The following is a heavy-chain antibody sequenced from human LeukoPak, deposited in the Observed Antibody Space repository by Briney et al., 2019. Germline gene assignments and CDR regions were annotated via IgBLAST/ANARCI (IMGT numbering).Heavy chain of an antibody. Sequence: GGSLRLSCAASGFTFSSYSMNWVRQAPGKGLEWVSSISSSSSYIYYADSVKGRFTISRDNAKNSLYLQMNSLRAEDTAVYYCARGIGDAWFGEFQPTRYWGQGTLVTVSS. CDR1: GFTFSSYS. J-gene: IGHJ4*02. D-gene: IGHD3-10*01. CDR3: ARGIGDAWFGEFQPTRY. CDR2: ISSSSSYI. V-gene: IGHV3-21*01.